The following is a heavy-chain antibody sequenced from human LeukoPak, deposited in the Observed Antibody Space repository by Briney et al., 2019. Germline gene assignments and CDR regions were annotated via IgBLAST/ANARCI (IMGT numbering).Heavy chain of an antibody. J-gene: IGHJ4*02. V-gene: IGHV4-59*08. CDR1: GGSISSYY. CDR2: IYYSGST. Sequence: PSETLSLTCTVSGGSISSYYWSWIRQPPGKGLEWIGYIYYSGSTNYNPSLKSRVTISVDTSKNQFSLKLSSVTAADTAVYYCARQEVPAAPIDYWGRGTLVTVSS. D-gene: IGHD2-2*01. CDR3: ARQEVPAAPIDY.